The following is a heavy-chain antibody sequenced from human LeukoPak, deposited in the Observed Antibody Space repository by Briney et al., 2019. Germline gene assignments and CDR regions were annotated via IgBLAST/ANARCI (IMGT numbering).Heavy chain of an antibody. CDR3: ARDGGSASRGFDY. CDR1: GFTFSSYS. D-gene: IGHD3-16*01. V-gene: IGHV3-74*01. J-gene: IGHJ4*02. Sequence: PGGSLRLSCAASGFTFSSYSMNWVRQAPGKGLVWVSRINSDGSSTSYADSVKGRFTISRDNTKNTLYLQMNSLRAEDTAVYYCARDGGSASRGFDYWGQGTLVTVSS. CDR2: INSDGSST.